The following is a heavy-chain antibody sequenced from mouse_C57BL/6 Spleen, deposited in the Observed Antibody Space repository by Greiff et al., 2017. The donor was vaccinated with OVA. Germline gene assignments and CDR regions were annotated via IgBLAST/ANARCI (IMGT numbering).Heavy chain of an antibody. Sequence: QLQQSGPELVKPGASVKISCKASGYSFTGYYMHWVKQSHGNILDWIGYIYPYNGVSSYNQKFKGKATLTVDKSSSTAYMELRSLTSEDSAVYYCAREKRTDSSGYFDYWGQGTTLTVSS. CDR3: AREKRTDSSGYFDY. D-gene: IGHD3-2*02. V-gene: IGHV1-31*01. J-gene: IGHJ2*01. CDR1: GYSFTGYY. CDR2: IYPYNGVS.